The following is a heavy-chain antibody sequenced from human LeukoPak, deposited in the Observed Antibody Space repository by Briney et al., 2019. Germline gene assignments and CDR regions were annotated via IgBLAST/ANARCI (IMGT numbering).Heavy chain of an antibody. J-gene: IGHJ4*02. V-gene: IGHV3-43*01. Sequence: PGRSLRLSCAASGFTFDDDNMHWVRQTPGRGLEWVSFITWKSHRTHYADSVKGRFTVSRGNSKDSLYLQMNSLRTEDTGLYHCASEVGYRSLGYLGQGTLVTVSS. CDR3: ASEVGYRSLGY. D-gene: IGHD3-3*01. CDR1: GFTFDDDN. CDR2: ITWKSHRT.